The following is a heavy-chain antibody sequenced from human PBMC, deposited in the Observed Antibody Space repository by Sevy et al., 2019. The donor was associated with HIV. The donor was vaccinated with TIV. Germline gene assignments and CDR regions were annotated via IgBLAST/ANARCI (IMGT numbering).Heavy chain of an antibody. CDR1: GFTFSSYG. D-gene: IGHD6-6*01. CDR2: IWYDGSNK. J-gene: IGHJ6*02. CDR3: ARIAARFLYYYGMDV. V-gene: IGHV3-33*01. Sequence: GGSLRLSCAASGFTFSSYGMHWVRQAPGKGLEWVAVIWYDGSNKYYADSVKGRFTISRDNSKNTLYLQMNSLRAEDTAVYYCARIAARFLYYYGMDVWGQGTTVTVSS.